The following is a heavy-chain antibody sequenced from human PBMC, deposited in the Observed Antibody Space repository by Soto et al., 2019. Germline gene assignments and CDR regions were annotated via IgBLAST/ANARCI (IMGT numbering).Heavy chain of an antibody. V-gene: IGHV3-48*01. J-gene: IGHJ5*02. Sequence: EVQLLESGGDLVQPGGSLRLSCAASGFTFSSYSMNWVRQAPGKGLEWVSYISSSSSTIYYADSVKGRFTISRDNSKNSLNQKTNSLIADDTAVYYCARYFGSGREKDQWFDPWGQGTLVTVSS. CDR1: GFTFSSYS. CDR3: ARYFGSGREKDQWFDP. D-gene: IGHD3-3*01. CDR2: ISSSSSTI.